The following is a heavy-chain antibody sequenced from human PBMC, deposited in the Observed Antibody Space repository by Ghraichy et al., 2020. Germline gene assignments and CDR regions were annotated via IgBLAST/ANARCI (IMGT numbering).Heavy chain of an antibody. Sequence: GGSLRLSCAASGFIFSSDWMSWVRQAPGRGLEWVATLNQDGSVRYYVDSMKGRFTISRDTAKNLLFLQMNSLRAEDTGIYYCARDGPEYHGFRGWFDSWGQGTLVIVPA. V-gene: IGHV3-7*03. CDR2: LNQDGSVR. D-gene: IGHD2/OR15-2a*01. CDR3: ARDGPEYHGFRGWFDS. CDR1: GFIFSSDW. J-gene: IGHJ5*01.